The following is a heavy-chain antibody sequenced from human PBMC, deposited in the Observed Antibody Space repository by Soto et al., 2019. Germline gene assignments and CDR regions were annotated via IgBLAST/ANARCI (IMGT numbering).Heavy chain of an antibody. CDR1: GGSISSGDYY. Sequence: SETLSLTCTVSGGSISSGDYYWSWIRQPPGKGLEWIGYIYYSGSTYYNPSLKSRVTISVDTSKNQFSLKLSSVTAADTAVYYCARAAADRFLEWFSYGMDVWGQGTTVTVSS. D-gene: IGHD3-3*01. CDR3: ARAAADRFLEWFSYGMDV. CDR2: IYYSGST. V-gene: IGHV4-30-4*01. J-gene: IGHJ6*02.